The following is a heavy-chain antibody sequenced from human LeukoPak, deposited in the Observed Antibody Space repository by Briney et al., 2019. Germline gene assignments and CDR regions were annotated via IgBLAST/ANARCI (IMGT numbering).Heavy chain of an antibody. CDR1: GFTFSSYN. CDR3: ARGYSFGTLGVQH. J-gene: IGHJ1*01. V-gene: IGHV3-48*02. Sequence: QPGGSLRLSCAASGFTFSSYNVNWVRQAPGKGLEWVSYISSSGSTIYYADSVKGRFTISRDNAKNSLYLQMNRLRDEDTAVYYCARGYSFGTLGVQHWGQGTLVTVAS. D-gene: IGHD5-18*01. CDR2: ISSSGSTI.